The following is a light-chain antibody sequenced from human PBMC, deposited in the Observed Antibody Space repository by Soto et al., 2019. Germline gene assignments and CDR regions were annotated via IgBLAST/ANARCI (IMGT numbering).Light chain of an antibody. CDR3: QHYNKWPLWE. Sequence: EIVMTQSPATLSVSPGERATLSCRASQSVSSNLAWYQQKPGQAPRLLIYGASTRATGIPARFSGSGSGTEFTLTISSLQSEDFAAYYCQHYNKWPLWEFGKGAKADI. CDR2: GAS. J-gene: IGKJ1*01. CDR1: QSVSSN. V-gene: IGKV3-15*01.